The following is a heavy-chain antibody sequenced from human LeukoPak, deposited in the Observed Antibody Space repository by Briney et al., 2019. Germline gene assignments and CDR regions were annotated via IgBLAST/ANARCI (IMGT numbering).Heavy chain of an antibody. J-gene: IGHJ6*02. CDR1: GGSFSGYY. D-gene: IGHD3-10*02. Sequence: SETLSLTCAVYGGSFSGYYWSWIRQPPGKGLEWIGEINHSGSTNYNPSLKSRVTISVDTSKSQFSLKLSSVTAADTAVYYCARHGLFLMDVWGQGTTVTVSS. V-gene: IGHV4-34*01. CDR2: INHSGST. CDR3: ARHGLFLMDV.